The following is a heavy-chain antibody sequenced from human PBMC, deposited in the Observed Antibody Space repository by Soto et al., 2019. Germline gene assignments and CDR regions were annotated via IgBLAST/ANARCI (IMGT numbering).Heavy chain of an antibody. CDR1: GYTFTSYD. Sequence: QVQLVQSGAEVKKPGASVKVSCKASGYTFTSYDINWVRQATGQGLEWMGWMNPNSGNTGYAQKFQGRVTMTRNTSINTAYMARSSLRCEVTAVYYCARAAGQTSYYDFWSGYRPNWFDPWGQETLVTVSS. CDR3: ARAAGQTSYYDFWSGYRPNWFDP. D-gene: IGHD3-3*01. J-gene: IGHJ5*02. V-gene: IGHV1-8*01. CDR2: MNPNSGNT.